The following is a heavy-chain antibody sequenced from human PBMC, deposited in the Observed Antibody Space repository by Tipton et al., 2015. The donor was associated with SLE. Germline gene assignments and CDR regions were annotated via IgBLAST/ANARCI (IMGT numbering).Heavy chain of an antibody. J-gene: IGHJ6*03. CDR2: IRNGVPG. CDR3: ARTRKDTGQAMRDYFYYMDV. CDR1: GGSISSFS. V-gene: IGHV4-59*12. D-gene: IGHD7-27*01. Sequence: TLSLTCTVSGGSISSFSWTWIRQPPGKGLEWMGYIRNGVPGNYNRSLKSRLTISGDTSKNQFSLRLNSVTAADTAVDFCARTRKDTGQAMRDYFYYMDVWGKGITVTVSS.